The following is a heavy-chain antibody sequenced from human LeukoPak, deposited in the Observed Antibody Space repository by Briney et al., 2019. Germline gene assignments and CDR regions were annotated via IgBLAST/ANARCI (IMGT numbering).Heavy chain of an antibody. CDR2: ISSGSSYI. D-gene: IGHD2-15*01. J-gene: IGHJ4*02. Sequence: PGGSLRLSCAASGFTFSRYTMNWVREAPGKGLEWVSSISSGSSYIYYADSMKGRFTISRDNAKNSLYLQMNSLRAEDTAVYYCARAGSGDYWGQGTLVTVSS. CDR3: ARAGSGDY. V-gene: IGHV3-21*01. CDR1: GFTFSRYT.